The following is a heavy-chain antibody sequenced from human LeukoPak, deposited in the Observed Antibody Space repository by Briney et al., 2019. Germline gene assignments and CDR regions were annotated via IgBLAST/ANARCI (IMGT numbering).Heavy chain of an antibody. CDR1: GLIYNRYS. D-gene: IGHD5-24*01. J-gene: IGHJ4*02. CDR2: ISSSSSYI. CDR3: AIVPHGSNTPFDY. Sequence: GGSQTLPCTPCGLIYNRYSVNCLRQAPGKGLEWVSSISSSSSYIYYADSVKGRFTISRGKAKNSLYLQINSPRAEDTAVYYCAIVPHGSNTPFDYWGQGTLVTVSS. V-gene: IGHV3-21*01.